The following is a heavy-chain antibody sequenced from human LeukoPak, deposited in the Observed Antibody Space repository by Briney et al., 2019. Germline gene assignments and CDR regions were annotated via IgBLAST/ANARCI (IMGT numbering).Heavy chain of an antibody. CDR1: GFTVSSNY. CDR3: ARESSSRGYSYGPGNAFDI. J-gene: IGHJ3*02. CDR2: IYSGGST. V-gene: IGHV3-66*01. Sequence: GGSLRLSCAASGFTVSSNYMSWVRQAPGKGLEWVSVIYSGGSTYYADSVKGRFTISRDNSKNTLYLQMNSLRAEDTAVYYCARESSSRGYSYGPGNAFDIWGQGTMVTVSS. D-gene: IGHD5-18*01.